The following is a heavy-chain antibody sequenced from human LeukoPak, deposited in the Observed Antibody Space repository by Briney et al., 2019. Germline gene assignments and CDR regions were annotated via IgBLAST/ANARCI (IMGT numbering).Heavy chain of an antibody. CDR2: IFYSGST. V-gene: IGHV4-61*08. D-gene: IGHD3-3*01. Sequence: KSSQTLSLTCTVSGGSLISADTYWTWVRQSPGKGLEWIGYIFYSGSTNYNPSLKSRVTISVDTATNQFSLKLSSVTAADTAVYYCARGDFWSGGGDNWGQGTLVIVSS. CDR1: GGSLISADTY. J-gene: IGHJ4*02. CDR3: ARGDFWSGGGDN.